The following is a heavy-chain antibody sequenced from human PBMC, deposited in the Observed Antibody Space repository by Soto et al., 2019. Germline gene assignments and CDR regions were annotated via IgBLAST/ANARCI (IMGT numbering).Heavy chain of an antibody. D-gene: IGHD3-3*01. CDR2: IYYSGST. Sequence: PSETLSLTCTVSGGSISSGDYYWSWIRQPPGKGLEWIGYIYYSGSTYYNPSLKSRVTISVDTSKNQFSLKLSSVTAADTAVYYWARTGDYDFIHPGDYWGQGTLVTVSS. J-gene: IGHJ4*02. CDR1: GGSISSGDYY. V-gene: IGHV4-30-4*01. CDR3: ARTGDYDFIHPGDY.